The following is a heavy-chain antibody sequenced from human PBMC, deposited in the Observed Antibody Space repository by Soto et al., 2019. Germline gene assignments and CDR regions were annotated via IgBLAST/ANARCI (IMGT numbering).Heavy chain of an antibody. J-gene: IGHJ4*02. Sequence: QVYLVESGGGVAQPGTSLRLSCAASGFTFSSYGMHWVRQTPGKGLDWVAVIWYDGSNKYYADSVKGRFTISRDNSKNTLYLQVNSLRVEDTAVYYCARAYGDWRYFDYWGQGTLVTVSS. CDR1: GFTFSSYG. CDR3: ARAYGDWRYFDY. CDR2: IWYDGSNK. D-gene: IGHD4-17*01. V-gene: IGHV3-33*01.